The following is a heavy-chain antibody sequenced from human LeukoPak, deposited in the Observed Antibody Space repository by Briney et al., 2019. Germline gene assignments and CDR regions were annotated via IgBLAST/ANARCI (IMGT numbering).Heavy chain of an antibody. CDR1: GGTFSSYA. Sequence: SXKVSCKASGGTFSSYAISWVRQAPGQGLEWMGRIIPIFGTANYAQKFQGRVTITTDESTSTAYMELSSLRSEDTAVYYCARGSLPIVVLPAALDDWGQGTLVTVSS. D-gene: IGHD2-2*01. CDR2: IIPIFGTA. V-gene: IGHV1-69*05. CDR3: ARGSLPIVVLPAALDD. J-gene: IGHJ4*02.